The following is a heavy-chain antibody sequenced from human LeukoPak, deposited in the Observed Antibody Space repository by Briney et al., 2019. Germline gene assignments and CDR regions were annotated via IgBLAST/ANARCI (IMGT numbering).Heavy chain of an antibody. V-gene: IGHV4-30-4*08. D-gene: IGHD2-2*01. CDR3: ARLVVPAAVSLDF. J-gene: IGHJ4*02. CDR2: IFYSGNT. Sequence: SQTLSLTCTVSGGSIKSGDYYWNWIRQPPGKGLESIGYIFYSGNTYYNPSLKSRITISVDTSKNQFSLKLSSVTDADTAVYYCARLVVPAAVSLDFWGQGTLVTVSS. CDR1: GGSIKSGDYY.